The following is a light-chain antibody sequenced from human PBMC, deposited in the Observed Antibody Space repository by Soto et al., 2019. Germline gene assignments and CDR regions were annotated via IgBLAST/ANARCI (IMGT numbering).Light chain of an antibody. V-gene: IGLV1-51*01. J-gene: IGLJ1*01. CDR3: GAWESSLNPYV. CDR2: DNN. CDR1: SFNIGNNY. Sequence: SALTQPPSVSAAPGQKVIISCSGSSFNIGNNYVSWYQQLPGTAPKLLIYDNNKRPSGIPDRCSGSKSGTSATLAITGLQTADEADYYCGAWESSLNPYVFGTGTKVTVL.